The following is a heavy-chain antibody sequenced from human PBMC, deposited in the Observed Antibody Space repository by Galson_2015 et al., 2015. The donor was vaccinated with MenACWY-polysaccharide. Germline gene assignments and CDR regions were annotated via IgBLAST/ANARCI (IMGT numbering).Heavy chain of an antibody. CDR1: GYTFTSYG. Sequence: SVKVSCKASGYTFTSYGISWVRQAPGQGLEWMGWISAYSGNTNYAQKFQGRVTMTTDTSTSTADIELRRLRSDDTAMYYCARVHTYCTSSSCHVYWGQGTLVTVSS. V-gene: IGHV1-18*01. D-gene: IGHD2-2*01. J-gene: IGHJ4*02. CDR2: ISAYSGNT. CDR3: ARVHTYCTSSSCHVY.